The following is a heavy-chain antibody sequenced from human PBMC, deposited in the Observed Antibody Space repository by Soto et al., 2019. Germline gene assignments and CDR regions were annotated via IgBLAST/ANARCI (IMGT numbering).Heavy chain of an antibody. D-gene: IGHD5-12*01. CDR1: GFTLSSYW. CDR3: ARDSRWLQLWWFDP. Sequence: GGSLRLSCAASGFTLSSYWMSWVRQAPGKGLEWVANIKQDGSEKYYVDSVKGRFTISRDNAKNSLYLQMNSLRAEDTAVYYCARDSRWLQLWWFDPWGQGTLVTVSS. J-gene: IGHJ5*02. V-gene: IGHV3-7*01. CDR2: IKQDGSEK.